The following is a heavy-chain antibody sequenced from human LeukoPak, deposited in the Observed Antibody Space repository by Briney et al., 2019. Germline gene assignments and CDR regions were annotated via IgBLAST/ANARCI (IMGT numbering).Heavy chain of an antibody. J-gene: IGHJ6*02. D-gene: IGHD2-15*01. CDR3: ARVRNGYSSGLDV. CDR2: INPDASDT. CDR1: KFTFGSFW. V-gene: IGHV3-74*01. Sequence: WGSLRLSCAASKFTFGSFWMNWVRLVPGKGLLWVSRINPDASDTEYADSVKGRFTVSRDNARNTLYLEMRSLSVQDSGLYYCARVRNGYSSGLDVWGPGTWVTVSS.